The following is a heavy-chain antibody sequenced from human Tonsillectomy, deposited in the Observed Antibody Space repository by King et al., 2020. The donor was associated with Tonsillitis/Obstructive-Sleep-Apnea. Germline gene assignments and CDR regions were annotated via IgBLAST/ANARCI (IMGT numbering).Heavy chain of an antibody. Sequence: QLVQSGGGLVQPGGSLRLSCAASGFTFSSYEMNWVRQAPGKGLEWVSYISSRGSTIYYADSVKGRFTISRDNAKNSLYLQMNSLRAEDTAVYYCASEYYYDGSGYYFEYFQHGGQGTLVTVSS. D-gene: IGHD3-22*01. CDR1: GFTFSSYE. V-gene: IGHV3-48*03. J-gene: IGHJ1*01. CDR3: ASEYYYDGSGYYFEYFQH. CDR2: ISSRGSTI.